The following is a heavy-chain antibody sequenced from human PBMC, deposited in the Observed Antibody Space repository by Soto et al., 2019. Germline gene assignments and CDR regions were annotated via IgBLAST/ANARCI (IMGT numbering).Heavy chain of an antibody. V-gene: IGHV4-59*01. CDR2: IYYIGST. Sequence: WTWIRQPPEKGLEWIGYIYYIGSTNYNPSLKSRVTISVDTSKNQFSLKLSSVTAADTAVYYCARVTRVLIWFGSSPYYYYYMDVWGKGTMVTVSS. D-gene: IGHD3-10*01. CDR3: ARVTRVLIWFGSSPYYYYYMDV. J-gene: IGHJ6*03.